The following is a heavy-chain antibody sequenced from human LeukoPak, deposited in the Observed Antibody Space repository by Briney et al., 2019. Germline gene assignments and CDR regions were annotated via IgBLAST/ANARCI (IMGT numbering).Heavy chain of an antibody. CDR3: ARHRSSWLIDY. CDR1: GFTFNSYP. Sequence: GGSLRLSCAASGFTFNSYPMSWVRQAPWERLQWVSGISDSGGNTYYADSVRGRFTISRDNSKNTLYLQMNSLRAEDTAVYYCARHRSSWLIDYWGQGTLVTVSS. J-gene: IGHJ4*02. D-gene: IGHD6-6*01. CDR2: ISDSGGNT. V-gene: IGHV3-23*01.